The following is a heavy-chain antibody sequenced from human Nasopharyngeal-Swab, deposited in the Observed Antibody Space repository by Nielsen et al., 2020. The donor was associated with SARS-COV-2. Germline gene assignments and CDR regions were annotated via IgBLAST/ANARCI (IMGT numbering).Heavy chain of an antibody. CDR1: GFTFSSYG. CDR2: TSYDGSNK. J-gene: IGHJ4*02. V-gene: IGHV3-30*18. D-gene: IGHD2/OR15-2a*01. Sequence: GESLKISCAASGFTFSSYGMHWVRQAPGKGLEWVAVTSYDGSNKYYADSVKGRFTISRDNSKNTLSLQMNSLRAEDTAVYYCAKDLRGPYFFWGQGTLVTVSS. CDR3: AKDLRGPYFF.